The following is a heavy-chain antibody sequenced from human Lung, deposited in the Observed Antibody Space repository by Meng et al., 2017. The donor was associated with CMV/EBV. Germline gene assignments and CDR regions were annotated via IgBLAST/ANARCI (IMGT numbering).Heavy chain of an antibody. V-gene: IGHV3-30*02. CDR1: GFSFSNYA. CDR2: IRYDGSNP. D-gene: IGHD2-2*01. CDR3: AKDLSYCTTTSCFEGSRFYYAMDV. J-gene: IGHJ6*02. Sequence: GESXKISXAASGFSFSNYAMHWVRQAPGKGLEWVAFIRYDGSNPYYVDSVKGRFIISRDNSKRTLYLQMNSLRAEDTAVYYCAKDLSYCTTTSCFEGSRFYYAMDVRGQGXTVTVSS.